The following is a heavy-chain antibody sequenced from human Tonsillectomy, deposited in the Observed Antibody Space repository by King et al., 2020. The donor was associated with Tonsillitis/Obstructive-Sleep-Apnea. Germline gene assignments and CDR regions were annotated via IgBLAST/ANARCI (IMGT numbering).Heavy chain of an antibody. J-gene: IGHJ4*02. V-gene: IGHV3-13*04. Sequence: VQLVESGGGLVQPGGSLRLSCAASGFTFSSYDMHWARQATGKGLEWVSAIGTAGDTYYPGSWKGRFTISRENAKNSLYLQMNSLRAGDTAVYYCARGNYRWEVGAPPDYWGQGTLVTVSS. CDR2: IGTAGDT. D-gene: IGHD1-26*01. CDR1: GFTFSSYD. CDR3: ARGNYRWEVGAPPDY.